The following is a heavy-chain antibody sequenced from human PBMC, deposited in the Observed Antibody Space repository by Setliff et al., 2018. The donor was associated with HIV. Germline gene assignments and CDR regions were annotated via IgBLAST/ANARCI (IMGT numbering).Heavy chain of an antibody. CDR3: ARESRDIVATSPLDY. D-gene: IGHD5-12*01. J-gene: IGHJ4*02. CDR2: ISAYNGNT. Sequence: ASVKVSCKASGYTFISYGISWVRQAPGQGLEWMGWISAYNGNTNYAQKLQGRVTMTTDTSTSTAYMELRSLRSDDTAVYYCARESRDIVATSPLDYWGQGTLVTVSS. V-gene: IGHV1-18*01. CDR1: GYTFISYG.